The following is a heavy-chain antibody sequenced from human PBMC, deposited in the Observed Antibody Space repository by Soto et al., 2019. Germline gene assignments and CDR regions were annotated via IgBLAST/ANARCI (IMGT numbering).Heavy chain of an antibody. CDR2: IIPILGIA. J-gene: IGHJ2*01. D-gene: IGHD6-13*01. CDR3: ARDYAPAAGLFTFDL. V-gene: IGHV1-69*04. CDR1: GGTFSSYT. Sequence: SVKVSCKASGGTFSSYTISWVRQAPGQGLEWMGRIIPILGIANYAQKFQGRVTITADKSTSTAYMELSSLRSEDTAVYYCARDYAPAAGLFTFDLWGRGTLVTVS.